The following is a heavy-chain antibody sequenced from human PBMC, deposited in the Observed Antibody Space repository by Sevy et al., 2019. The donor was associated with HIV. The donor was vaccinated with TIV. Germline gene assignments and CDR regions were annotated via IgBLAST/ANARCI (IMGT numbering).Heavy chain of an antibody. CDR2: IRYDGSNK. J-gene: IGHJ6*02. V-gene: IGHV3-30*02. D-gene: IGHD2-8*02. CDR1: GFTFSSYG. Sequence: GGCLRLSCVASGFTFSSYGMHWVRQAPGKGLEWVAFIRYDGSNKYYADSVKGRFTISRDNSKNTLYLQMNSLRAEDTAVYYCAKGGYCTGGVCYTGRGLDVWGQGTTVTVSS. CDR3: AKGGYCTGGVCYTGRGLDV.